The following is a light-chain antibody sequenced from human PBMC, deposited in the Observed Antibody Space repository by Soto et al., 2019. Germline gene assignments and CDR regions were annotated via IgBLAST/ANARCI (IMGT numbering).Light chain of an antibody. CDR3: QTWGSGIVV. V-gene: IGLV4-69*01. J-gene: IGLJ2*01. CDR2: LNSDGSH. Sequence: QPVLTQSPSASASLGASVKLTCTLSSGHSNYAIAWHQQQSEKGPRYLMKLNSDGSHSKGDGIPDRFSGSSSGAERYLTISGLQSEDEADYYCQTWGSGIVVFGGWTKLTVL. CDR1: SGHSNYA.